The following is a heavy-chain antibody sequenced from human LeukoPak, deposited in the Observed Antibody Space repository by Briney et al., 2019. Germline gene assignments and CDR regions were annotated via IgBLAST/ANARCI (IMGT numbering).Heavy chain of an antibody. Sequence: PSETLSLTCTVSGGSISSSSYYWGWIRQPPGKGLEWIGSIYYSGSTYYNPSLKSRVTISVDTSKNQFSLKLSSVTAADTAVYYCARGGLYSSSWYNWFDPWGQGTLVTVSS. CDR3: ARGGLYSSSWYNWFDP. CDR1: GGSISSSSYY. J-gene: IGHJ5*02. D-gene: IGHD6-13*01. CDR2: IYYSGST. V-gene: IGHV4-39*01.